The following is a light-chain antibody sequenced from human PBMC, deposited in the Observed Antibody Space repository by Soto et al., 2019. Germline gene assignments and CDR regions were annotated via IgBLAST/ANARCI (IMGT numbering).Light chain of an antibody. CDR1: QSVTTT. CDR3: HYHDSSPEFA. J-gene: IGKJ3*01. CDR2: GAS. Sequence: EIVMTQSPATLSVSPGERATLSCRASQSVTTTLAWYQQKPGQAPRLLVYGASTRATGIPARFSGSGSGTEFILTISSLQSEDFAVYYCHYHDSSPEFAFGPGTKVDIK. V-gene: IGKV3-15*01.